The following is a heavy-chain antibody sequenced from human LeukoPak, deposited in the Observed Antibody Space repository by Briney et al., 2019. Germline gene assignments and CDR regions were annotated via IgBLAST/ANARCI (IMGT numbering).Heavy chain of an antibody. D-gene: IGHD3-9*01. J-gene: IGHJ4*02. Sequence: GGSLRLSCAASGFTVSSNYMSWVRPAPGKGLEWVSIIYSGGSTYYADSVKGRFTISRDNSKNTLYLQMNSLRAEDTAVYYCARVTGYYGLDYWGQGTLVTVSS. CDR1: GFTVSSNY. CDR2: IYSGGST. CDR3: ARVTGYYGLDY. V-gene: IGHV3-66*01.